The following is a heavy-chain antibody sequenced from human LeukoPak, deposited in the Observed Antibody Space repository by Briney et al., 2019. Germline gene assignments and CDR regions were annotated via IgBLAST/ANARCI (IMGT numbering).Heavy chain of an antibody. CDR2: IYYSGST. CDR1: GGSISSYY. Sequence: SETLSLTCTVSGGSISSYYWSWIRQPPGKGLEWIGYIYYSGSTNYNPSLKSRVTISVDTSKNQFSLKLSSVTAADMAVYYCARHIREHFDWSLDYWGQGTLVTVSS. CDR3: ARHIREHFDWSLDY. D-gene: IGHD3-9*01. J-gene: IGHJ4*02. V-gene: IGHV4-59*08.